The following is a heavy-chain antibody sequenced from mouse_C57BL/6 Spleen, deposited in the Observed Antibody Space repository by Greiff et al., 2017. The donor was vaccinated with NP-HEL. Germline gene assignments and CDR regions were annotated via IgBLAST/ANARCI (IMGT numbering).Heavy chain of an antibody. CDR2: IDPSDSYT. Sequence: QVQLQQPGAELVRPGTSVKLSCKASGYTFTSYWMHWVKQRPGQGLEWIGVIDPSDSYTNYNQKFKGKATLTVDTSSSTAYMQLSSLTSEDSAVYYCARYSYYDYSWFAYWGQGTLVTVSA. J-gene: IGHJ3*01. CDR3: ARYSYYDYSWFAY. CDR1: GYTFTSYW. D-gene: IGHD2-4*01. V-gene: IGHV1-59*01.